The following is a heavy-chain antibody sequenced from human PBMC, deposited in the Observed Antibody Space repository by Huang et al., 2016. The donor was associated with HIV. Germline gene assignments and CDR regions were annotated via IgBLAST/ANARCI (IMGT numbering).Heavy chain of an antibody. Sequence: QVQLVESGGGVVQPGRSLRLSCAASGFTFSNYAMHWVRQAPGKGLEWVTVISYDGSKKYYADSVKGRFTISRDNSKNTLYLQMNSLRAEDTAVFYCARENDYGDYGHAFDIWGQGTMVTVSS. CDR3: ARENDYGDYGHAFDI. D-gene: IGHD4-17*01. J-gene: IGHJ3*02. CDR1: GFTFSNYA. V-gene: IGHV3-30-3*01. CDR2: ISYDGSKK.